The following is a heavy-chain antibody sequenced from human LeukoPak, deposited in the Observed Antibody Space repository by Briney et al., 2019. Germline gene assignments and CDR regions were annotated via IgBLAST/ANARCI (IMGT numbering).Heavy chain of an antibody. J-gene: IGHJ4*02. D-gene: IGHD3-16*01. Sequence: GGSLRLSCAASGFSFSDYHMSWVRQAPGKGLEWVSAISGSGGSTYYADSVKGRFTISRDNSKNTLYLQMNSLRAEDTAVYYCAKGPTNWAYFDYWGQGTLVTVSS. V-gene: IGHV3-23*01. CDR2: ISGSGGST. CDR1: GFSFSDYH. CDR3: AKGPTNWAYFDY.